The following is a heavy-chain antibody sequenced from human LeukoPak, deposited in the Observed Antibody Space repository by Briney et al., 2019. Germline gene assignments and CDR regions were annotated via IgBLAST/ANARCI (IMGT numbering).Heavy chain of an antibody. V-gene: IGHV1-69*01. Sequence: SVKVSCKASGGTFSSYAISWVRQAPGQGLEWMGGIIPIFGTANYAQKFQGRVTITADESTSTAYMELSSLRSEDTAVYYCARALMVYATHQSGASYYYYGMDVWGQGTTVTVSS. J-gene: IGHJ6*02. CDR3: ARALMVYATHQSGASYYYYGMDV. CDR1: GGTFSSYA. D-gene: IGHD2-8*01. CDR2: IIPIFGTA.